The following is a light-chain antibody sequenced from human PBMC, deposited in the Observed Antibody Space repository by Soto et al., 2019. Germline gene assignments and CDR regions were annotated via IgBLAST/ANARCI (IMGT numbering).Light chain of an antibody. CDR1: QSVNSNY. J-gene: IGKJ2*01. V-gene: IGKV3-20*01. Sequence: EIVLTQSPGTLSLSPGERATLSCRASQSVNSNYFAWNQQKPGQAPRLLIYGASSRATDIPDRFSGSGSGTDFTLTISRLEPEDFAVYYCQQYGSSPYTFGQGTKLEIK. CDR2: GAS. CDR3: QQYGSSPYT.